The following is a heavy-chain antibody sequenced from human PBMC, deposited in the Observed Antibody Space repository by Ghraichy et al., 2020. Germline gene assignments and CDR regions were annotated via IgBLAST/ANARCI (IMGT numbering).Heavy chain of an antibody. J-gene: IGHJ6*02. V-gene: IGHV4-59*02. Sequence: SQTLSLTCSVSGDSVSRFYWSWTRQPPGKGLEWIGYIYYSGSTMYNPSLKSQVTMSVDTSKNQFSLNLRSVTEADTAVYYCARWRNNMDIWGQGATVTVSS. CDR2: IYYSGST. CDR1: GDSVSRFY. CDR3: ARWRNNMDI. D-gene: IGHD1/OR15-1a*01.